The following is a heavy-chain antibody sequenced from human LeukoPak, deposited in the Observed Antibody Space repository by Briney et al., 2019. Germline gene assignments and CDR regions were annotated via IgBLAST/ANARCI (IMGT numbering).Heavy chain of an antibody. Sequence: SETLSPTCAVYGGSFSGYYWSWIRQPPGKGLEWIGEINHSGSTNYNPSLKSRVTISVDTSKNQFSLKLSSVTAADTAVYYCARQYIAVAGTYYYYYYMDVWGKGTTVTISS. CDR3: ARQYIAVAGTYYYYYYMDV. J-gene: IGHJ6*03. D-gene: IGHD6-19*01. CDR1: GGSFSGYY. V-gene: IGHV4-34*01. CDR2: INHSGST.